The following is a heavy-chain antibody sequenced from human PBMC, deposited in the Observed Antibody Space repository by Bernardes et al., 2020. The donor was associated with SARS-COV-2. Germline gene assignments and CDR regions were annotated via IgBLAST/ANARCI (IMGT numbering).Heavy chain of an antibody. Sequence: GGSLRLSCAASGFTFSNYGMHWVRQAPGKGLEWVAVIWYDGSNKYYSDSVKGRFTISRDHSKNTLYLQMNSLRAEDTAVYYCARDREYRVLDYWGQGTLVTVSS. D-gene: IGHD2-2*01. CDR3: ARDREYRVLDY. V-gene: IGHV3-33*01. CDR2: IWYDGSNK. J-gene: IGHJ4*02. CDR1: GFTFSNYG.